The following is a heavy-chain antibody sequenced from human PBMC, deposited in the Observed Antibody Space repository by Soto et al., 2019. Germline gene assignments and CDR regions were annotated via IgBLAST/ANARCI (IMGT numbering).Heavy chain of an antibody. CDR1: GGSISSYY. CDR3: ARGSVVVPAATDAFDI. CDR2: IYYSGST. D-gene: IGHD2-2*01. J-gene: IGHJ3*02. Sequence: QVQLQESGPGLVKPSETLSLTCTVSGGSISSYYWSWIRQPPGKGLEWIGYIYYSGSTNYNHSLKSRVTISVDTSKNQFSLKLSSVTAADTAVYYCARGSVVVPAATDAFDIWGQGTMVTVSS. V-gene: IGHV4-59*01.